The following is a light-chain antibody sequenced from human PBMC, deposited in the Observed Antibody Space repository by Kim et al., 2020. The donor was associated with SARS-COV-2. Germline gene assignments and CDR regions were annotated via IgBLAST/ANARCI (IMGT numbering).Light chain of an antibody. CDR1: SLRSYY. J-gene: IGLJ3*02. CDR3: NSRDSSGNRWV. CDR2: GKN. Sequence: ALGQTVRITCQGDSLRSYYASWYQQKPGQAPVLVIYGKNNRHSGIPDRFSGSSSGNTASLTINGAQAEDEADYYCNSRDSSGNRWVFGGGTQLTVL. V-gene: IGLV3-19*01.